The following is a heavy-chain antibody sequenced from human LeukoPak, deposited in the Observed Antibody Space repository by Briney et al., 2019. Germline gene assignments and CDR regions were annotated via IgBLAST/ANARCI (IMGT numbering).Heavy chain of an antibody. CDR1: GYTFTSYD. CDR3: ARGRSVNYYDSSGYLKS. V-gene: IGHV1-8*01. CDR2: MNPNSGNT. D-gene: IGHD3-22*01. J-gene: IGHJ4*02. Sequence: GASVKVSCKASGYTFTSYDINWVRQATGQGLEWMGWMNPNSGNTGYAQKFQGRVTMTRNTSISTAYMELSSLRSEDTAVYYCARGRSVNYYDSSGYLKSWGQGTLVTVSS.